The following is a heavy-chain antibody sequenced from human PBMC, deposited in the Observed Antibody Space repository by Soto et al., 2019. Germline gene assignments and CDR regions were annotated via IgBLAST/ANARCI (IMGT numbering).Heavy chain of an antibody. Sequence: GGSLRLSCAASGFTFSSYAMHWVRQAPGKGLEWVAVISYDGSNKYYADSVKGRFTISRDNSKNTLYLQMNSLRAEDTAVYYCARDRVPYSRITYGDHGGFDYWGQGTLVTVSS. CDR1: GFTFSSYA. V-gene: IGHV3-30-3*01. D-gene: IGHD4-17*01. J-gene: IGHJ4*02. CDR3: ARDRVPYSRITYGDHGGFDY. CDR2: ISYDGSNK.